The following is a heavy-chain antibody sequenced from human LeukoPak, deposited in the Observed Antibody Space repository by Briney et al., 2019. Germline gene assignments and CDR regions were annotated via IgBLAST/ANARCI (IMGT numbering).Heavy chain of an antibody. Sequence: SETLSLTCTVSGGSISSYYWSWIRQPPGKGLEWIGYIYYSGSTNYNPSLKSRVTISVDTSKNQFSLKLSSVTAADTAVYYCARGGIAVAGLNYFDYWGQGTLVTVSS. CDR3: ARGGIAVAGLNYFDY. CDR1: GGSISSYY. V-gene: IGHV4-59*12. D-gene: IGHD6-19*01. J-gene: IGHJ4*02. CDR2: IYYSGST.